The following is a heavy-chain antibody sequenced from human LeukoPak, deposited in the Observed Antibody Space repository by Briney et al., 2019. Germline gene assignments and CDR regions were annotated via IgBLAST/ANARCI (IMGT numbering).Heavy chain of an antibody. CDR1: GYTFTNYY. CDR2: INPTGGST. J-gene: IGHJ4*02. V-gene: IGHV1-46*01. D-gene: IGHD5-18*01. CDR3: AKYSYGLHFDY. Sequence: ASVKVSCKASGYTFTNYYMHWVRQAPGEGLEWMGIINPTGGSTSYAQKFQGRVTMTRDTSTSTVYMELSSLRSEDTAVYYCAKYSYGLHFDYWGQGTLVTVSS.